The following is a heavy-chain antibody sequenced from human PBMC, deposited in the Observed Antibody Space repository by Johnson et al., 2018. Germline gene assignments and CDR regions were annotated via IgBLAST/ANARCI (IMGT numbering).Heavy chain of an antibody. CDR1: GFTFSCFG. J-gene: IGHJ6*03. CDR2: LSDDGSNQ. V-gene: IGHV3-30*18. CDR3: AKAGVYSTSVDVRNFHEYYYMDV. Sequence: QVQLVQSGGGVVQPGRSLRLSCVGSGFTFSCFGMHWVRQAPGKGLEWLAVLSDDGSNQFYAGSVKGRFTISRDNSKNTVFLQMNNLRPEGTALYFFAKAGVYSTSVDVRNFHEYYYMDVCGRGTTVTVTS. D-gene: IGHD5/OR15-5a*01.